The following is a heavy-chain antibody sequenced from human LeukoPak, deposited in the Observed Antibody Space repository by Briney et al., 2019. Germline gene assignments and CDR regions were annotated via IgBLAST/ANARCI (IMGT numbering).Heavy chain of an antibody. CDR1: GFTFSTYS. J-gene: IGHJ4*02. D-gene: IGHD3-22*01. CDR2: ISSGSSFI. Sequence: GGSLRLSCAASGFTFSTYSMNWVRQAPGKGLELVSSISSGSSFIYYADSVKGRFTIFRDNAKNSLFLQMNSLRAQDTAVYFCARESSGYFYWGQGALVTVSS. V-gene: IGHV3-21*01. CDR3: ARESSGYFY.